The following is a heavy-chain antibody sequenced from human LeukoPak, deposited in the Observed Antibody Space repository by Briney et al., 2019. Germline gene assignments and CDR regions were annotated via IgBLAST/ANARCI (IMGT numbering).Heavy chain of an antibody. CDR3: AKDKGLLWFGELSYYFDY. V-gene: IGHV3-33*06. Sequence: TGGSLRLSCAASGFTFSSYGMHWVRQAPGKGLEWVAVIWYDGSNKYYADSVKGRFTISRDNSKNTLYLQMNSLRAEDTAVYYCAKDKGLLWFGELSYYFDYWGQGTLVTVSS. CDR2: IWYDGSNK. J-gene: IGHJ4*02. D-gene: IGHD3-10*01. CDR1: GFTFSSYG.